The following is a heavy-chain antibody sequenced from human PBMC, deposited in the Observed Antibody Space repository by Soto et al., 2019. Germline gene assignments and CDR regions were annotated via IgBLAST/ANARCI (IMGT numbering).Heavy chain of an antibody. V-gene: IGHV3-74*01. J-gene: IGHJ4*02. CDR2: ISGDGNNA. D-gene: IGHD3-3*01. CDR1: GFTFSSFW. CDR3: VRNRGTFLRDGVDY. Sequence: EVQLVESGGGLVQPGGSLRLSCAASGFTFSSFWMHWVRQAPGKGLVWVSRISGDGNNAVYADSVKGRFTVSRDNAKNTLDLQMNSLRTDDTALHYCVRNRGTFLRDGVDYWGPGILVTVSS.